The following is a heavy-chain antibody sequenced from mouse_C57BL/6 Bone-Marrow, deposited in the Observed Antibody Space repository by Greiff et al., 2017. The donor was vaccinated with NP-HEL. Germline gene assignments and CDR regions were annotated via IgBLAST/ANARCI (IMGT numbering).Heavy chain of an antibody. J-gene: IGHJ4*01. D-gene: IGHD1-1*01. CDR2: ISDGGSYT. Sequence: EVKVVESGGGLVKPGGSLKLSCAASGFTFSSYAMSWVRQTPEKRLEWVATISDGGSYTYYPDNVKGRFTISRDNAKNNLYLQMSHLKSEDTAMYYCARDGAVVATNYAIDYWGQGTSVTVSS. CDR1: GFTFSSYA. CDR3: ARDGAVVATNYAIDY. V-gene: IGHV5-4*01.